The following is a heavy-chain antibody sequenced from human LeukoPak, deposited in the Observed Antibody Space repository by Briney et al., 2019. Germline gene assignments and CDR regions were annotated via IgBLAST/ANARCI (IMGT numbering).Heavy chain of an antibody. Sequence: SETLSLTCTVSGGSISSYYWSWIRQPPGKGLEWIGYIYYSGSTNYNPSLKSRVTISVDTSKNQFSLKLCSVTAADTAVYYCVRFLSSGWGRFDYWGQGTLVTVSS. J-gene: IGHJ4*02. CDR3: VRFLSSGWGRFDY. CDR1: GGSISSYY. V-gene: IGHV4-59*01. D-gene: IGHD6-19*01. CDR2: IYYSGST.